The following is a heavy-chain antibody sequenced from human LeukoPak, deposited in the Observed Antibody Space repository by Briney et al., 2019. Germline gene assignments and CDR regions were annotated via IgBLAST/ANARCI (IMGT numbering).Heavy chain of an antibody. J-gene: IGHJ4*02. CDR1: GYTFTGYY. CDR2: INPNSGGT. D-gene: IGHD3-22*01. CDR3: ARDRYYDSSGYYYMEYYFDY. Sequence: ASVKVSCKASGYTFTGYYMHWVRQAPGQGLEWMGWINPNSGGTNYAQKFQGRVTMTRDTSISTAYVELSRLRSDDTAVYYCARDRYYDSSGYYYMEYYFDYWGQGTLVTVSS. V-gene: IGHV1-2*02.